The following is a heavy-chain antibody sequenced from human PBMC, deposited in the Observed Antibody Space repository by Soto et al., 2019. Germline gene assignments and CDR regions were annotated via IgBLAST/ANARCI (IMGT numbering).Heavy chain of an antibody. V-gene: IGHV3-7*03. CDR2: IKQDGSEK. J-gene: IGHJ6*02. D-gene: IGHD6-6*01. CDR1: GFTFSSYW. CDR3: ARASLSIAASPKRPRASMDV. Sequence: EVQLVESGGGLVQPGGSLRLSCAASGFTFSSYWMSWVRQAPGKGLEWVANIKQDGSEKYYVDSVKGRFTISRDNTKNSLYMQMNSLRAEDKAVYYCARASLSIAASPKRPRASMDVWGQGTTVTVSS.